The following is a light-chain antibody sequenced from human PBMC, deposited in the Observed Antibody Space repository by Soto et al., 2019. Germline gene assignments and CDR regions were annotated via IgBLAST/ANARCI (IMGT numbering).Light chain of an antibody. J-gene: IGKJ5*01. V-gene: IGKV1-39*01. CDR1: QSISNY. CDR2: AAS. CDR3: QQTYSTRIT. Sequence: DIQMTQSPSSLSASVGDRVTITCRASQSISNYLNWYQQKPGKAPKLLIYAASSLQSGVPSRFSGSGSGTDFTLTISNLQPEDFATYYCQQTYSTRITFGQGTRLEIK.